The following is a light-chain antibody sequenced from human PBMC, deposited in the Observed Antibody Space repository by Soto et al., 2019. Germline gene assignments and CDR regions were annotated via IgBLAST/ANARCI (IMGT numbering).Light chain of an antibody. CDR1: SSDVGGYNY. Sequence: QSVLTQPASVSGSPGQSITLSCTGTSSDVGGYNYVSWYQQDPGKAPTLMIYDVSNRPSGVSHRSSASKSGNTASLTISGLQADDEADYYCSSYTSSSTYVFGTGTKLTVL. J-gene: IGLJ1*01. CDR2: DVS. CDR3: SSYTSSSTYV. V-gene: IGLV2-14*01.